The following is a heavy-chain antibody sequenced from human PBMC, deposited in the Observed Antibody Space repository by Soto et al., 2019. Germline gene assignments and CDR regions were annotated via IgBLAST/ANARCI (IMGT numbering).Heavy chain of an antibody. CDR2: INPNSGGT. CDR1: GYTFTGYY. V-gene: IGHV1-2*04. CDR3: ARDANENYYVFLTCPYHYYYLSV. Sequence: GASVKVSCKASGYTFTGYYMHWVLQAPGQGLEWMGWINPNSGGTNYAQKFQGWVTMTRDTSISTAYMELSRLRSDDTAVYYCARDANENYYVFLTCPYHYYYLSVRGKGTSVIVSS. J-gene: IGHJ6*03. D-gene: IGHD3-9*01.